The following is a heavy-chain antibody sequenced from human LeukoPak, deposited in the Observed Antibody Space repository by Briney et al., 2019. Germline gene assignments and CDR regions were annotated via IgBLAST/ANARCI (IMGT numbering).Heavy chain of an antibody. CDR2: ISSSGSTI. CDR1: GFTFSDYY. CDR3: ARSAPYSNYYYYYYCMDV. Sequence: TGGSLRLSCAASGFTFSDYYMSWIRQAPGKGLEWVSYISSSGSTIYYADSVKGRFTISRDNAKNSLYLQMNSLRAEDTAVYYCARSAPYSNYYYYYYCMDVWGKGTTVTVSS. J-gene: IGHJ6*03. D-gene: IGHD4-11*01. V-gene: IGHV3-11*04.